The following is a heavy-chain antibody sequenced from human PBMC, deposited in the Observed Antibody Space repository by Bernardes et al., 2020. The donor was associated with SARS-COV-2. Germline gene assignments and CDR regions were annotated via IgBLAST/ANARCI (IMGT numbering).Heavy chain of an antibody. Sequence: GGSLRLSCAASGFTFRNAWMSWVRQAPGKGLEWVGRIKSKTDGGTADYAAPVKGRFTISRDDSKNMLYLQMNSLKTEDTAVYFCNDDFWSGSYYYYYGMDVWGQGTTVTVSS. V-gene: IGHV3-15*01. CDR1: GFTFRNAW. CDR2: IKSKTDGGTA. CDR3: NDDFWSGSYYYYYGMDV. J-gene: IGHJ6*02. D-gene: IGHD3-3*01.